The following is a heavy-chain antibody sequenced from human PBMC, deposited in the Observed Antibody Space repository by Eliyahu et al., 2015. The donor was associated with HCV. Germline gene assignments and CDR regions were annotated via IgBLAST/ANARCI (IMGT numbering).Heavy chain of an antibody. J-gene: IGHJ4*02. Sequence: QLQLQESGPGLVKPSETLSLTCTVSGGSISSSSYYWGWIRQPPGKGLEWIGSIYYSGSTYYNPSLKSRVTISVDTSKNQFSLKLSSVTAADTAVYYCARGPAMVRIYYFDYWGQGTLVTVSS. V-gene: IGHV4-39*01. CDR3: ARGPAMVRIYYFDY. D-gene: IGHD3-10*01. CDR1: GGSISSSSYY. CDR2: IYYSGST.